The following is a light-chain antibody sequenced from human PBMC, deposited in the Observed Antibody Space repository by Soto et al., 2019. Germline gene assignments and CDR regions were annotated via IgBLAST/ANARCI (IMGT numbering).Light chain of an antibody. CDR1: SSDVGGYDY. Sequence: QSALTQPASVSGSPGQSVTISCTGASSDVGGYDYVSWYQQHPGKAPKLILYEVNNRPSGVSNHFSGSKSGNTASLIISGLQADDEAHYYCSSYSTTSTLVFGSGTKVTVL. V-gene: IGLV2-14*01. CDR2: EVN. J-gene: IGLJ1*01. CDR3: SSYSTTSTLV.